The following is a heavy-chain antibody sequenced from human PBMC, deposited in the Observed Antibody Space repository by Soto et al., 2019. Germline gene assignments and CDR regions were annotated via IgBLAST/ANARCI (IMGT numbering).Heavy chain of an antibody. Sequence: LSLTCTVSGGSSNSYWWSWIRQPAGKGLEWIGCVYSSGTTDYNPSLNSRATMSVETSKNQFSLKLSSVTAADTAVYYCARDIASYAYGEGYWGQGIQVTVSS. V-gene: IGHV4-4*07. CDR3: ARDIASYAYGEGY. CDR1: GGSSNSYW. J-gene: IGHJ4*02. CDR2: VYSSGTT. D-gene: IGHD2-21*01.